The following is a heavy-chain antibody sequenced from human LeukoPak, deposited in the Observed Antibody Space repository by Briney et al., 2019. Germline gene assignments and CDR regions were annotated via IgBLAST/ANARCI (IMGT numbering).Heavy chain of an antibody. D-gene: IGHD3-22*01. CDR2: TRNKANSYTT. J-gene: IGHJ4*02. CDR1: GFTFSDHY. CDR3: ASSKYYYDSSGTDY. V-gene: IGHV3-72*01. Sequence: GGSLRLSCAASGFTFSDHYMAWVRQAPGKGLEWVGRTRNKANSYTTEYAASVKGRFTISRDDSKNSLYLQMNSLKTEDTAVYYCASSKYYYDSSGTDYWGQGTLVTVSS.